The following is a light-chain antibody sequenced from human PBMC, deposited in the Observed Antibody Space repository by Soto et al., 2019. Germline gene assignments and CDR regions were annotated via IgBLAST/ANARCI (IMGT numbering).Light chain of an antibody. CDR3: QQTYSGFI. CDR1: QSISSS. J-gene: IGKJ3*01. Sequence: DIQMTQSPSSLSAFVGDRVTLTCRASQSISSSLNWYQKKPGKAPEVLIYAASYLQTGVPSRFSGRGSGTDFTLTSNSLQPEDVATYYCQQTYSGFIFGPGTKVAIK. CDR2: AAS. V-gene: IGKV1-39*01.